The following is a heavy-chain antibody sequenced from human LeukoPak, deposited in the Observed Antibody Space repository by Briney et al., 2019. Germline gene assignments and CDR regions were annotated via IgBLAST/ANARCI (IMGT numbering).Heavy chain of an antibody. V-gene: IGHV3-30*02. CDR2: IRNDGSNE. D-gene: IGHD2/OR15-2a*01. CDR1: GFTFSSYG. CDR3: AKDGTSYYYIYY. J-gene: IGHJ4*02. Sequence: GGSLRLSCAASGFTFSSYGMSWVRQAPGKGLEWVTFIRNDGSNEYYADAVKGRFTTSRDSSKNTLYLQMNSLRGDDTAVYYCAKDGTSYYYIYYWGQGTLVTVSS.